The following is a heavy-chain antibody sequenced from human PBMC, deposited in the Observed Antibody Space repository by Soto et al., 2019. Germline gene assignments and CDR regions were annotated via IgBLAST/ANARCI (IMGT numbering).Heavy chain of an antibody. J-gene: IGHJ3*02. CDR1: GGSISSGDYY. Sequence: SETLSLTCTVSGGSISSGDYYWSWIRQPPGKGLEWIGYIYYSGSTYYNPSLKSRVTISVDTSKNQFSLKLSSVTAADTAVYYCARGRSSGYFIGAFDIWGQGTGVTVSS. V-gene: IGHV4-30-4*01. CDR3: ARGRSSGYFIGAFDI. D-gene: IGHD3-22*01. CDR2: IYYSGST.